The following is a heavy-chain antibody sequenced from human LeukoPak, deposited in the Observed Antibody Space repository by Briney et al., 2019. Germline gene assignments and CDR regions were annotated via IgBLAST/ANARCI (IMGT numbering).Heavy chain of an antibody. V-gene: IGHV4-39*07. CDR2: IYYSGST. D-gene: IGHD5-18*01. CDR1: GGSISSSSHY. J-gene: IGHJ6*03. CDR3: ARLLADSYGNYYYYYYMDV. Sequence: SETLSLTCTVSGGSISSSSHYWGWIRQPPGKGLEWIGSIYYSGSTYYNPSLKSRVTISVDTSKNQFSLKLSSVTAADTAVYYCARLLADSYGNYYYYYYMDVWGKGTTVTVSS.